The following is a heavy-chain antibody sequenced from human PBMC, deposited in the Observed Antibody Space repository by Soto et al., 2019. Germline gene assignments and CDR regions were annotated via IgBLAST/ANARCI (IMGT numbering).Heavy chain of an antibody. D-gene: IGHD1-1*01. V-gene: IGHV3-23*01. J-gene: IGHJ6*02. CDR2: ISGSGGST. Sequence: VGSLRLSCAASGFTFSSYAMSWVRQAPGKGLEWVSAISGSGGSTYYADSVKGRFTISRDNSKNTLYLQMNSLRAEDTAVYYCAKGKLERRLLDYYYGMDVWGQGTTVTVSS. CDR1: GFTFSSYA. CDR3: AKGKLERRLLDYYYGMDV.